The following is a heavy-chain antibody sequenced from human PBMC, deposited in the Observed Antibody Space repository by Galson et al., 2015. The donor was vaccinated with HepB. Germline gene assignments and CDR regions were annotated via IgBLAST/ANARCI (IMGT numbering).Heavy chain of an antibody. Sequence: ETLSLTCTVSGGSISSYYWSWIRQPPGKGLEWIGYIYYSGSTNYNPSLKSRVTISVDTSKNQFSLKLSSVTAADTAVYYCARAPLVRFLEWLLAFDIWGQGTMVTVSS. J-gene: IGHJ3*02. CDR3: ARAPLVRFLEWLLAFDI. D-gene: IGHD3-3*01. V-gene: IGHV4-59*01. CDR1: GGSISSYY. CDR2: IYYSGST.